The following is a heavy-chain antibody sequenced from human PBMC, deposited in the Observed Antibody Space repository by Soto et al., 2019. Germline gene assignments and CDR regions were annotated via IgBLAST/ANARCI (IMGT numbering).Heavy chain of an antibody. CDR3: AKDSERYCSSASCYSYFYMDV. J-gene: IGHJ6*03. CDR1: GFTFSYYG. Sequence: QVQLVESGGGVVQPGRFLRLSCAASGFTFSYYGMHWVRQAPGKGLEWVAVISYDGSKKYYADSVKGRFIISRDNSKNTLDLHMNSLSFEDTAVYYCAKDSERYCSSASCYSYFYMDVWGKGTTVTLSS. CDR2: ISYDGSKK. V-gene: IGHV3-30*18. D-gene: IGHD2-2*01.